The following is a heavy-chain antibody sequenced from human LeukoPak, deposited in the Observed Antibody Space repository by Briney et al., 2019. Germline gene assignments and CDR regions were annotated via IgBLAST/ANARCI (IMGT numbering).Heavy chain of an antibody. CDR1: GFTFRSYG. D-gene: IGHD5-24*01. J-gene: IGHJ4*02. V-gene: IGHV3-30*03. CDR3: ARDLGEMATIGFDY. Sequence: GRSLRLSCAASGFTFRSYGMHWVRQAPGKGLEWVAVISYDGGNKYYADSVKGRFTISRDNSKNTLYLQMNSLRTEDTAVYYCARDLGEMATIGFDYWGQGTLVTVSS. CDR2: ISYDGGNK.